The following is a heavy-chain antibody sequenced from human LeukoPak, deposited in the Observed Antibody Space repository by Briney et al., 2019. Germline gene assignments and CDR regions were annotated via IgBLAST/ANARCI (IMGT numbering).Heavy chain of an antibody. D-gene: IGHD3-22*01. CDR2: ISSSSYI. CDR1: GFTFSSYS. Sequence: GGSLRLSCAASGFTFSSYSMNWVRQAPGKGLEWVSSISSSSYIYYADSVKGRFTISRDNAKNSLYLQMNSLRAEDTAVYYCARDYYDSSGYQSYFDYWGQGTLVTVSS. J-gene: IGHJ4*02. V-gene: IGHV3-21*01. CDR3: ARDYYDSSGYQSYFDY.